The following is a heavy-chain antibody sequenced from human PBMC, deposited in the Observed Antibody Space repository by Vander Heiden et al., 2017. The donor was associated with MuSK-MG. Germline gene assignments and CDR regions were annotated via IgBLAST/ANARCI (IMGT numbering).Heavy chain of an antibody. D-gene: IGHD3-16*02. Sequence: QLVQSGTEVKKPGESLKISCKGSGYIFTSYWIGWVRQIAGKDLEWMGLMNPADSDIRYSPSFQGQVTMSVDNSINTAYLQWSSLKASDTAIYYCARHYHRSRVAYDIWGQGTMVTVSS. V-gene: IGHV5-51*01. CDR2: MNPADSDI. CDR3: ARHYHRSRVAYDI. J-gene: IGHJ3*02. CDR1: GYIFTSYW.